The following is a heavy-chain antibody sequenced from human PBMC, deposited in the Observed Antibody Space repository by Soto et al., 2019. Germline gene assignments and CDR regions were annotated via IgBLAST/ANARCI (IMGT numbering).Heavy chain of an antibody. CDR2: IYHSGST. CDR1: GGSISSGGYS. D-gene: IGHD3-22*01. Sequence: QLQLQESGSGLVKPSQTLSLTCAVSGGSISSGGYSWSWIRQPPGKGLEWIGYIYHSGSTYYNPSLRIRVTISVDRSKNQFSRKLSSVTAADTAVYYCASSNYDSPIPLYSWGQGTLVTVSS. CDR3: ASSNYDSPIPLYS. J-gene: IGHJ4*02. V-gene: IGHV4-30-2*01.